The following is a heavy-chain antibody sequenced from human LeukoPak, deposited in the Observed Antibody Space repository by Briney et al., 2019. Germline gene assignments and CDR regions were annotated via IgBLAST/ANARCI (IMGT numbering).Heavy chain of an antibody. V-gene: IGHV4-38-2*02. CDR1: DYSISSGYY. CDR3: ARYIVSYPHDAFDI. D-gene: IGHD1-26*01. J-gene: IGHJ3*02. CDR2: IYYSGST. Sequence: PSETLSLTCSVSDYSISSGYYWGWIRQPPGKGLEWIGYIYYSGSTSYNPSLKSRVTISVDTSKKQFSLKLSSVTAADTAFYYCARYIVSYPHDAFDIWGQGTMVTVSS.